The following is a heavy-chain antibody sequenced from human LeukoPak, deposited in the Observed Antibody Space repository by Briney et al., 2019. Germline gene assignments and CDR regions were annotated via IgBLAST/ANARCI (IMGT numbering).Heavy chain of an antibody. V-gene: IGHV4-59*01. CDR3: ARGAPGGNDYGDY. Sequence: SETLSLTCTVSGDSISSYYWSWIRQPPGKGLEWIGYIYYSGTTNYNPSLKSRVTISVDTSKNQLSLKLSSVTAADTAVYYCARGAPGGNDYGDYWGQGTLVTVSS. CDR1: GDSISSYY. CDR2: IYYSGTT. J-gene: IGHJ4*02.